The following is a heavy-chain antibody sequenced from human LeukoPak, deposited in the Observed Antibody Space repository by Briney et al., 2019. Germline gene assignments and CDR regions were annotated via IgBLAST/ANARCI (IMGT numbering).Heavy chain of an antibody. Sequence: GASVKVSCKASGYTFTGYYMHWVRQAPGQGLEWMGWINPNSGGTNYAQKFQGRVTMTRDTSISTAYMELSRLRSDDTAVYYCARDGNYCSGGSCSTQNWGQGTLVTVSS. J-gene: IGHJ4*02. D-gene: IGHD2-15*01. V-gene: IGHV1-2*02. CDR2: INPNSGGT. CDR3: ARDGNYCSGGSCSTQN. CDR1: GYTFTGYY.